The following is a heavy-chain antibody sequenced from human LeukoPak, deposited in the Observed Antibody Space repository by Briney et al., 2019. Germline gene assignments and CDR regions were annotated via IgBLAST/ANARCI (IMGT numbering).Heavy chain of an antibody. CDR3: ARRSYDGSGYYYVDY. CDR2: ISSGGST. D-gene: IGHD3-22*01. Sequence: GSLRLSCAASGFTVSSNYMSWVRQPPGKGLEWIGSISSGGSTHYIPSLKSRVTISVDTSKNQFSLKLSSVTAADTAVYYCARRSYDGSGYYYVDYWGQGTLVTVSS. J-gene: IGHJ4*02. CDR1: GFTVSSNY. V-gene: IGHV4-39*01.